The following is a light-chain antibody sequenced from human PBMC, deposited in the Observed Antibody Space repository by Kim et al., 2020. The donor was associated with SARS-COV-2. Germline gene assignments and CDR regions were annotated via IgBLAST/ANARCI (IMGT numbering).Light chain of an antibody. CDR1: SSNIGSNY. Sequence: QRVTISCSGSSSNIGSNYVYWYQQLPGTAPKPLIYRNNQRPSGVPDRFSGSKSGTSASLAISGLRSEDEADYYCAAWDDSLSGSWVFGGGTQLTVL. J-gene: IGLJ3*02. CDR2: RNN. V-gene: IGLV1-47*01. CDR3: AAWDDSLSGSWV.